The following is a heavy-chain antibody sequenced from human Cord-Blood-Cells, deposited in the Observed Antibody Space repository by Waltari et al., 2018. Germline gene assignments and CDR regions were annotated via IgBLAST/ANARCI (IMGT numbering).Heavy chain of an antibody. J-gene: IGHJ5*02. Sequence: QVQLQQWGAGLLKPSETLSLTCAVYGGSFSGYYWSWIRQPPGKGLEWIGEINHSGSTNYNPSLKSRVTISVDTSKNQFSPKLSSVTAADTAVYYCARVDSSSWLNWFDPWGQGTLVTVSS. CDR2: INHSGST. V-gene: IGHV4-34*01. CDR1: GGSFSGYY. D-gene: IGHD6-13*01. CDR3: ARVDSSSWLNWFDP.